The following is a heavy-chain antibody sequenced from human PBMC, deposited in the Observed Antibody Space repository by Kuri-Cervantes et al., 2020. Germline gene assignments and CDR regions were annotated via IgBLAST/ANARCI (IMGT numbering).Heavy chain of an antibody. D-gene: IGHD2-21*01. CDR3: ARHEVRGGEDAEIGHAFDI. J-gene: IGHJ3*02. CDR2: IYPGDSDT. CDR1: GYKYTHYW. Sequence: GGSLRLSCKGSGYKYTHYWIAWVRQMPGKGLEWMGTIYPGDSDTRYSPSFQGQVTISADKSISTAYLRWISLKASDSAMYYCARHEVRGGEDAEIGHAFDIWGQGTKVTVSS. V-gene: IGHV5-51*01.